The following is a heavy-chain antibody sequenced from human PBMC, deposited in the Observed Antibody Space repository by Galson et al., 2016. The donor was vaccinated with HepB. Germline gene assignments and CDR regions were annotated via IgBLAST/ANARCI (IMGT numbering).Heavy chain of an antibody. Sequence: SVKVSCKASGGTFNNFAITWVRQTPGQGLEWMGGIIPLFATANYAQRFQGRVTITADESTSTAYMELSSLRSEDTAVYYCVTQITMIQGAIIYPKSIDYWGPGALVTVSS. CDR2: IIPLFATA. CDR3: VTQITMIQGAIIYPKSIDY. J-gene: IGHJ4*02. D-gene: IGHD3-10*01. CDR1: GGTFNNFA. V-gene: IGHV1-69*13.